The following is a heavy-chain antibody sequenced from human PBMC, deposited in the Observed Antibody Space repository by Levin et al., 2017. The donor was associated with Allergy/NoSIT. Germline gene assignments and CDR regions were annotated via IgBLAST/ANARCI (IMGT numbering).Heavy chain of an antibody. J-gene: IGHJ6*03. CDR2: IWYDGSNK. CDR3: ARAGYCSSTSCFLYYYYYMDV. Sequence: GESLKISCAASGFTFSSYGMHWVRQAPGKGLEWVAVIWYDGSNKYYADSVKGRFTISRDNSKNTLYLQMNSLRAEDTAVYYCARAGYCSSTSCFLYYYYYMDVWGKGTTVTVSS. CDR1: GFTFSSYG. D-gene: IGHD2-2*01. V-gene: IGHV3-33*01.